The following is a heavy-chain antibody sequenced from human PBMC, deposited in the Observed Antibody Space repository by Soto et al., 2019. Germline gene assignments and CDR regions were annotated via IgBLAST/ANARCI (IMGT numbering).Heavy chain of an antibody. CDR3: ATYSGSYYYYGMDV. V-gene: IGHV1-69*13. D-gene: IGHD1-26*01. CDR2: IIPIFGTA. Sequence: SVKVSCKASEYTFTGYYLHWVRQAPGQGLEWMGWIIPIFGTANYAQKFQGRVTITADESTSTAYMELSSLRSEDTAVYYCATYSGSYYYYGMDVWGQGTTVTVSS. CDR1: EYTFTGYY. J-gene: IGHJ6*02.